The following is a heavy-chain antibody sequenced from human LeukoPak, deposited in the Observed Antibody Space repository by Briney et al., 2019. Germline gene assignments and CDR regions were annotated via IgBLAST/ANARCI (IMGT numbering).Heavy chain of an antibody. J-gene: IGHJ5*02. CDR3: AKDWGSSWAPLHLNCFDP. CDR2: IPYDGSDK. D-gene: IGHD6-13*01. Sequence: GGSLRLSCAASGFTFSAFGMHWVRQAPGKGLEWVTFIPYDGSDKYYADSVKGRFTISRDNSKNTLYLQMDSLRAEDTAVYYCAKDWGSSWAPLHLNCFDPWGQGTLVTVSS. V-gene: IGHV3-30*02. CDR1: GFTFSAFG.